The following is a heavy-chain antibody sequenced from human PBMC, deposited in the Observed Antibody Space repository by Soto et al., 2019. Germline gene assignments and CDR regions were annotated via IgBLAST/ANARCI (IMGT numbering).Heavy chain of an antibody. CDR1: GFTFSSYG. J-gene: IGHJ3*01. CDR2: ISYDGSNK. V-gene: IGHV3-30*18. D-gene: IGHD1-26*01. CDR3: AKWEPGAFDF. Sequence: PGGSLRLSCAASGFTFSSYGMHWVRQAPGKGLEWVAVISYDGSNKYYADSVKGRFTISRDNSKNTLYLQMNSLRAEDTAVYYCAKWEPGAFDFWGPGTRVTVSS.